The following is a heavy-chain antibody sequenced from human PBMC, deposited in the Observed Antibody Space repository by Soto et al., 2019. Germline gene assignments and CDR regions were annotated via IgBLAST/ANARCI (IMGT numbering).Heavy chain of an antibody. CDR3: ARDPNIVVVPAATYYYYGMDV. D-gene: IGHD2-2*01. V-gene: IGHV3-7*04. J-gene: IGHJ6*02. CDR2: INPDGSQK. Sequence: GGSLRLSCAGSGFAFSWYWMSWVGQAPGHGPVWVANINPDGSQKWSVDSVKGRFTISRGNAKNSLYLQMNSLRAEDTAVYYCARDPNIVVVPAATYYYYGMDVWGQGTTVTVSS. CDR1: GFAFSWYW.